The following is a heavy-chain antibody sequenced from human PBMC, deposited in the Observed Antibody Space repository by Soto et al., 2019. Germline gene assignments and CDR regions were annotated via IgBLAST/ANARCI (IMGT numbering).Heavy chain of an antibody. CDR2: INRDGSST. D-gene: IGHD2-15*01. Sequence: EVQLVESGGGLVQPGGSLRLSCAASGFTFSSYWMHWVRQAPGKGLVWVSRINRDGSSTSYVDSVKGRFTISRDNAKNTLYVEMNGLRAEDTAVDYCVGTSLVVAADTREGYWGQGALVTGSS. CDR3: VGTSLVVAADTREGY. J-gene: IGHJ4*02. CDR1: GFTFSSYW. V-gene: IGHV3-74*01.